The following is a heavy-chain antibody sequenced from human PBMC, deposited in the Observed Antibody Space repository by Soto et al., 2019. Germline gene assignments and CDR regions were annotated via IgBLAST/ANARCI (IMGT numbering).Heavy chain of an antibody. J-gene: IGHJ4*02. D-gene: IGHD2-15*01. CDR3: ARGYCSGGTCYRFNFDY. CDR2: IYYSGST. Sequence: QVQLQESGPGLVKPSETLSLTCTVSGGSISSYYWSWIRQPPGKGLEWIGYIYYSGSTNYNPSLIRRTTMSVDASKNQFSLKLSSVTAAETAVYYCARGYCSGGTCYRFNFDYWGQGTLVTVSS. V-gene: IGHV4-59*01. CDR1: GGSISSYY.